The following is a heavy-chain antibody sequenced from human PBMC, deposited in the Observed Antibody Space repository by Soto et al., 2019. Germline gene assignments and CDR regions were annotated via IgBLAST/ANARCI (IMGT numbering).Heavy chain of an antibody. CDR3: TRRSVLLWFGGATGFDP. Sequence: PGGSLRLSCAASGFTFSGSAMHWVRQASGKGLEWVGRIRSKANSYATAYAASVKGRFTISRDDSKNTAYLQMNSLKTEDTAVYYCTRRSVLLWFGGATGFDPWGQGTLVTVSS. D-gene: IGHD3-10*01. V-gene: IGHV3-73*01. J-gene: IGHJ5*02. CDR1: GFTFSGSA. CDR2: IRSKANSYAT.